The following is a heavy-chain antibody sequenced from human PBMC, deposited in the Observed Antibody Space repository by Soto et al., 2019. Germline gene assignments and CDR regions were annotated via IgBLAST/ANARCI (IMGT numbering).Heavy chain of an antibody. Sequence: GASVKVSCKASGYTFTGYYMHWVRQAPGQGLEWMGWINPNSGGTNYAQKFQGCVTMTRDKSTSTAYMELSSLRSDDTAVYYCARAPLLVLRYFDLDPWGQGTLVTVSS. CDR3: ARAPLLVLRYFDLDP. CDR2: INPNSGGT. CDR1: GYTFTGYY. J-gene: IGHJ5*02. D-gene: IGHD3-9*01. V-gene: IGHV1-2*04.